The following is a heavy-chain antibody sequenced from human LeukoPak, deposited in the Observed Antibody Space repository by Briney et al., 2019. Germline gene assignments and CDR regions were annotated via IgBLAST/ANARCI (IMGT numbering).Heavy chain of an antibody. V-gene: IGHV4-59*01. D-gene: IGHD5-12*01. CDR2: IYYSGST. J-gene: IGHJ3*02. Sequence: SETLSLTCTVSGGSISSYYWSWIRQPPGKGLEWIGYIYYSGSTNYNPSLKSRVTISVDTSKNQFSLKLSSVTAADTAVYYCARARYSDDAFDIWGQGAMVTVSS. CDR3: ARARYSDDAFDI. CDR1: GGSISSYY.